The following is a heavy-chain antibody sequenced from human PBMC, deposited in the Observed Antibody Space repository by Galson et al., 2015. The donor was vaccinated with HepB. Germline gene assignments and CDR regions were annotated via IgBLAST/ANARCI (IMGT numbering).Heavy chain of an antibody. Sequence: QSGAEVKKPGESLRISCEASGYSFTTNWIGWVRQMPGKGLEWMGIIYPSDSDTRYSPSFQGQVTISADKSINTAYPQWSSLKASDTAMYYCARGYCSNNICYYDAFDIWGQGTMVTVSS. CDR2: IYPSDSDT. CDR1: GYSFTTNW. CDR3: ARGYCSNNICYYDAFDI. V-gene: IGHV5-51*03. D-gene: IGHD2-2*01. J-gene: IGHJ3*02.